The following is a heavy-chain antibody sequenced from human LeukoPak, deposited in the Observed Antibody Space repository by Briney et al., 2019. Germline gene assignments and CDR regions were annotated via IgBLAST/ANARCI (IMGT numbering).Heavy chain of an antibody. V-gene: IGHV3-64*01. J-gene: IGHJ3*02. CDR2: INSNRGST. D-gene: IGHD3-3*01. Sequence: PGGSLRLSCAASGFTFSTSVMHWVRQAPGKGLEHVSAINSNRGSTYYGNSVKGRFTISRDNSKNTLYLQMGSLRPEDMAVYYCARLTSTIPDAFDIWGQGTMVTVSS. CDR3: ARLTSTIPDAFDI. CDR1: GFTFSTSV.